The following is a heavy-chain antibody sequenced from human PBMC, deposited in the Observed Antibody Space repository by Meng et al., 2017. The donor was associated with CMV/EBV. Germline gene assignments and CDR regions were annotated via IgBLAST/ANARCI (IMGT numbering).Heavy chain of an antibody. J-gene: IGHJ5*02. D-gene: IGHD1-26*01. CDR3: ARDRVVRIVGATTDWFDP. CDR1: GYTFTGYY. Sequence: ASVKVSCKASGYTFTGYYMHWVRQASGQGLEWMGWINPNSGGTNYAQKFQGRVTMTRDTSISTAYMELSRLRSDDTAVYYCARDRVVRIVGATTDWFDPWGQGTLVTVSS. V-gene: IGHV1-2*02. CDR2: INPNSGGT.